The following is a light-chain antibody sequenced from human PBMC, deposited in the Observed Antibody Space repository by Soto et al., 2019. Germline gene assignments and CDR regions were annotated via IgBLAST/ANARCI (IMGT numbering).Light chain of an antibody. Sequence: QAVVTQPPSVSGAPGQRVTISCAGSSSNIGTAYDVHWYQQPPGTAPKLLIFGNSNRPSGVPDRFSGSKSGTSASLAITGLQAEDEADYYCQSYDSSLSGSVFGGGTKLTVL. CDR3: QSYDSSLSGSV. J-gene: IGLJ2*01. V-gene: IGLV1-40*01. CDR2: GNS. CDR1: SSNIGTAYD.